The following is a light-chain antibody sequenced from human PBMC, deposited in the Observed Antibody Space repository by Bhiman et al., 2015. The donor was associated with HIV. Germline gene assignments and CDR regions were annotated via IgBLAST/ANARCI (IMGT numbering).Light chain of an antibody. CDR3: SSYTSSSTAYV. CDR1: ISDIGGYDY. CDR2: DVS. J-gene: IGLJ1*01. Sequence: QSALTQPSSLSGPPGQSITIPCSGGISDIGGYDYVSWYQQHPGKAPKLMIYDVSKRPSGVSNRFSGSKSGNTASLTISGLQAEDEADYYCSSYTSSSTAYVFGTGTKVTVL. V-gene: IGLV2-14*01.